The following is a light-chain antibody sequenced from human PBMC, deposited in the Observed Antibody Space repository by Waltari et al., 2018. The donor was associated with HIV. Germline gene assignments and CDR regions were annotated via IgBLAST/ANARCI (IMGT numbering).Light chain of an antibody. CDR3: QQSHEPPLT. J-gene: IGKJ4*01. Sequence: IQVTQSPSSLSAHTGDTVIITCRASQHIRNALNWYLYKPGTSPRLLIYSASGLQSGVPSRFTASGSGTEFNFTISGLQSEDCATYYCQQSHEPPLTFGGGTKVEIK. V-gene: IGKV1-39*01. CDR2: SAS. CDR1: QHIRNA.